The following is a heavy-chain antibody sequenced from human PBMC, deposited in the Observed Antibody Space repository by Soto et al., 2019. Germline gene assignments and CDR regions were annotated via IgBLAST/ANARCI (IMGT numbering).Heavy chain of an antibody. V-gene: IGHV1-18*01. D-gene: IGHD3-16*01. Sequence: ASVKVSCKASGYTFTYYAVTWVRQAPGQGLEWMGWISAYNGHTKYAQNLQGRLALTTDTSTNTAYMELRSLRSDDTAVYYCARGALDFDYWGQGTLVTVSS. J-gene: IGHJ4*02. CDR2: ISAYNGHT. CDR3: ARGALDFDY. CDR1: GYTFTYYA.